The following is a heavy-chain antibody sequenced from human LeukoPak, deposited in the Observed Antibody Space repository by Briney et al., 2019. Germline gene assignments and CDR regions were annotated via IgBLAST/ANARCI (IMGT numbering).Heavy chain of an antibody. V-gene: IGHV3-49*04. Sequence: GGSLRLSCAASGFTFSSYGMTWVRQAPGKGLEWVGFIRSKVYGGTPEYAASVKGRFTISRDDSKGIAYLQMNSLKTEDTAVYYCTRDQTPYYWGQGTLVTVSS. CDR2: IRSKVYGGTP. CDR3: TRDQTPYY. CDR1: GFTFSSYG. J-gene: IGHJ4*02.